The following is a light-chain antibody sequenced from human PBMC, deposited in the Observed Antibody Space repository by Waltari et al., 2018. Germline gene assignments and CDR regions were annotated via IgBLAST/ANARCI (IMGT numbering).Light chain of an antibody. Sequence: QSALTQPRSVSGSPGQSVTLSCTGTNSDVGAYNYVSWYQQRPGTPPKLVIYDVDKRPSEVPDRVAGSKAGNTASLTISGLQADDEADYYCCSYAGRYTSVFGGGTKVTVL. CDR1: NSDVGAYNY. V-gene: IGLV2-11*01. CDR3: CSYAGRYTSV. J-gene: IGLJ2*01. CDR2: DVD.